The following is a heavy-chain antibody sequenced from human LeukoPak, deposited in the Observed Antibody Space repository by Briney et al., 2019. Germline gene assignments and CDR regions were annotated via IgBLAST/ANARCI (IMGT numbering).Heavy chain of an antibody. CDR1: GGTFSSYA. V-gene: IGHV1-69*05. J-gene: IGHJ3*02. D-gene: IGHD5-18*01. CDR3: ARDLIQRYAFDI. CDR2: IIPIFGTA. Sequence: ASVKVSCKASGGTFSSYAISWVRQAPGQRLEWMGGIIPIFGTANYAQKLQGRVTITTDESTSTAYMELSSLRSEDTAVYYCARDLIQRYAFDIWGQGTMVTVSS.